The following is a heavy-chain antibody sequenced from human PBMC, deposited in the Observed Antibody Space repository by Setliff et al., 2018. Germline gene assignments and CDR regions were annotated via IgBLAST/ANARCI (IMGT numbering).Heavy chain of an antibody. V-gene: IGHV1-18*01. CDR2: INNYNTNT. CDR1: GYTFTNYG. CDR3: ARINFYVSSGYYYAPDY. Sequence: ASVKVSCKASGYTFTNYGITWVRQAPGQGLEWMGWINNYNTNTKYAQKLQGRVTMTTGTSTSTAYMELRSLRSDDTAVYYCARINFYVSSGYYYAPDYWGQGTLVTVSS. J-gene: IGHJ4*02. D-gene: IGHD3-22*01.